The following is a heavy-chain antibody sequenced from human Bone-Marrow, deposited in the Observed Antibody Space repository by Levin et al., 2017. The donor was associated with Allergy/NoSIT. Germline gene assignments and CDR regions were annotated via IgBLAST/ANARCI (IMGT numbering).Heavy chain of an antibody. CDR1: GDSISSTDYY. D-gene: IGHD3-22*01. J-gene: IGHJ4*02. CDR2: IYFSGST. CDR3: ARAAITITTLDY. Sequence: SETLSLTCTVSGDSISSTDYYWSWIRQHPGKGLEWIGHIYFSGSTYYNPSLKSRLTMSLDTPKNQFSVKLTSVTAADTAVYYCARAAITITTLDYWGLGSLVTVSS. V-gene: IGHV4-31*03.